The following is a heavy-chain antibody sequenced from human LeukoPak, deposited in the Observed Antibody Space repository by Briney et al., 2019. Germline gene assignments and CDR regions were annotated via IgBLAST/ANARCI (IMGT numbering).Heavy chain of an antibody. CDR1: GGSLSGYY. CDR3: ARDNIVVVPAAGFDY. V-gene: IGHV4-34*01. CDR2: INHSGST. D-gene: IGHD2-2*01. J-gene: IGHJ4*02. Sequence: SETLSLTCAVYGGSLSGYYWSWIRQPPGKGLEWIGEINHSGSTNYNPSLKSRVTISVDTSKNQFSLKLSSVTAADTAVYYCARDNIVVVPAAGFDYWGQGTLVTVSS.